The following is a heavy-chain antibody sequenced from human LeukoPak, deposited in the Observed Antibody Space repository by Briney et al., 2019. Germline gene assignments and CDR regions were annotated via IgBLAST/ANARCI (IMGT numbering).Heavy chain of an antibody. V-gene: IGHV4-39*07. Sequence: SETLSLTCTVSGGSISRSSYFWGWIRQPPGKGLEWIGTIYYSGSTYYNPSLKSRVTISADTSKNQFSLNLRSVTAADTAVYYCARVEAATTNPRFDFWGQGTLVTVSS. J-gene: IGHJ4*02. CDR3: ARVEAATTNPRFDF. CDR2: IYYSGST. D-gene: IGHD1-1*01. CDR1: GGSISRSSYF.